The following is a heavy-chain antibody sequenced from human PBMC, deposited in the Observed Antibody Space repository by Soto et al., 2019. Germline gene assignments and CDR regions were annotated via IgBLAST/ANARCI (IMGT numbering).Heavy chain of an antibody. CDR2: IKSKANSYAT. J-gene: IGHJ6*02. V-gene: IGHV3-73*01. D-gene: IGHD6-13*01. CDR1: GLAFSDAW. Sequence: GGSLRLSCAASGLAFSDAWINWVRQAPGKGLEWVGRIKSKANSYATAYAASVKGRFTISRDDSKNTAYLQMNSLKTEDTAVYYCTSTATTYSSSWYYGMDVWCQGTTVTVS. CDR3: TSTATTYSSSWYYGMDV.